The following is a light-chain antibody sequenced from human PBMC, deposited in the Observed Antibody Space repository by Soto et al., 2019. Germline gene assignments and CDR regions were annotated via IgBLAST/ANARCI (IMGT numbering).Light chain of an antibody. CDR2: DAS. V-gene: IGKV1-5*01. Sequence: DIQMTQFPSALSASVGDRVTITCRASQNVNNWLAWYQHKPGKAPQLLIYDASVLETGVPSRSSGSGSGTEFTLAISGLQSDDFATYSCQQYNTYWTFGPGTKVDTK. J-gene: IGKJ1*01. CDR3: QQYNTYWT. CDR1: QNVNNW.